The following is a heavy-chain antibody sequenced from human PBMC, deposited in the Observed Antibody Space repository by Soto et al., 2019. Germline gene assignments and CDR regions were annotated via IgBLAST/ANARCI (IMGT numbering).Heavy chain of an antibody. CDR3: AKSLLFVDHGYMDV. CDR1: GGSFTSYS. Sequence: QVQLVQSGAELKKPGSSVKVSCEASGGSFTSYSFTWVRQAPGQGLEWMGRIIPIQGKANYALKFQDRVTITSDRSTRTVYMELTSLRPEDTAVYCCAKSLLFVDHGYMDVWGKPTTVTVSS. V-gene: IGHV1-69*02. J-gene: IGHJ6*03. D-gene: IGHD2-21*01. CDR2: IIPIQGKA.